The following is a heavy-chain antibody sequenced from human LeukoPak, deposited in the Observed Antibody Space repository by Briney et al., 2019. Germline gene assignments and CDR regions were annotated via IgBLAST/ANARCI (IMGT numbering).Heavy chain of an antibody. CDR1: GFTFSSDG. J-gene: IGHJ4*02. D-gene: IGHD3-16*01. Sequence: PGGSVRLSCAASGFTFSSDGMHWVRQAPGKGLEWVAVISYDGSNKYYADSVKGRFTISRDNSKNTLYLQMNSLRAEDTAVYYCAKAGPLYGITFGGTTRDYWGQGTLVTVSS. CDR3: AKAGPLYGITFGGTTRDY. V-gene: IGHV3-30*18. CDR2: ISYDGSNK.